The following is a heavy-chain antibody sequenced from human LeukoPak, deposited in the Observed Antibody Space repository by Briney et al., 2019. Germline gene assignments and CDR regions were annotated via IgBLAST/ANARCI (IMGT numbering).Heavy chain of an antibody. J-gene: IGHJ6*04. D-gene: IGHD5-12*01. CDR2: INHSGST. CDR1: GGSFSGYY. Sequence: PSETLSLTCAVYGGSFSGYYWSWIRQPPGKGLEWIGEINHSGSTNYNPSLKSRVTISVDTSKNQFSLKLSSVTAADTAVHYCARLRGVYSGYDSVWGKGTTVTVSS. V-gene: IGHV4-34*01. CDR3: ARLRGVYSGYDSV.